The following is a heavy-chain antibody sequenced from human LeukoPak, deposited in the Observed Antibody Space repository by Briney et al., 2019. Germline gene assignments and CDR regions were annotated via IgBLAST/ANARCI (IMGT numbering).Heavy chain of an antibody. CDR2: ISGYNGNT. V-gene: IGHV1-18*01. D-gene: IGHD6-6*01. CDR1: GYTFTNYG. CDR3: ARATLGGSSSYY. Sequence: GASVKVSCKASGYTFTNYGITWVRQAPGQGLEWMGWISGYNGNTSYAQKLQGRVTMTTDTSTSTAYMELRSLRSDDTAVYFCARATLGGSSSYYWGQGTLVTVSS. J-gene: IGHJ4*02.